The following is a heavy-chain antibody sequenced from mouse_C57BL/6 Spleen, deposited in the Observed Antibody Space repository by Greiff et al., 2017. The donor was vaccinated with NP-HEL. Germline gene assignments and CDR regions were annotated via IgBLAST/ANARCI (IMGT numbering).Heavy chain of an antibody. CDR3: ASDAYERAMDY. J-gene: IGHJ4*01. D-gene: IGHD1-1*01. Sequence: EVMLVESGGGLVKPGGSLKLSCAASGFTFSSYAMSWVRQTPEKRLEWVATISDGGSYTYYPDNVKGRFTISRDNAKNNLYLQMSHLKSDDTAMDYCASDAYERAMDYWGQRTSVTVSS. V-gene: IGHV5-4*03. CDR2: ISDGGSYT. CDR1: GFTFSSYA.